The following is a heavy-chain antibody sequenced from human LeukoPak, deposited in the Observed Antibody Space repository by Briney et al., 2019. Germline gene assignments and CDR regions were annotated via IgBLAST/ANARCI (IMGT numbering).Heavy chain of an antibody. J-gene: IGHJ6*02. CDR2: IYYSGST. Sequence: SETLSLTCTVSGGSISSYYWSWIRQPPGKGLEWIGYIYYSGSTNYNPSLKSRVTISVDTSKNQFSLKLSSVPAADTAVYYCARHRDCSSTSCFRYYYGMDVWGQGTTVTVSS. CDR1: GGSISSYY. V-gene: IGHV4-59*08. D-gene: IGHD2-2*01. CDR3: ARHRDCSSTSCFRYYYGMDV.